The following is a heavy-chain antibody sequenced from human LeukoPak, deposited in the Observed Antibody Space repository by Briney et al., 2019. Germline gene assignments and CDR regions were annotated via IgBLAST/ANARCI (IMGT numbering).Heavy chain of an antibody. V-gene: IGHV3-48*03. CDR3: AREVSLWSGNYYGMDV. CDR1: GFTFSSYE. CDR2: ISSSGNTI. J-gene: IGHJ6*02. D-gene: IGHD3-3*01. Sequence: GGSLRLSCAASGFTFSSYEMNWVRQAPGKGLEWVSYISSSGNTIYYADPVKGRFTISRDSAKNSLYLQMNSLRAEDTAVYYCAREVSLWSGNYYGMDVWGQGTTVTVSS.